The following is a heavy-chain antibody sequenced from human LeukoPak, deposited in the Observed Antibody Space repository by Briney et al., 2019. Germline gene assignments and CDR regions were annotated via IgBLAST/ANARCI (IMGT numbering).Heavy chain of an antibody. CDR3: ARGVLRFFACLLPYYFDY. CDR2: INHSGST. CDR1: GGSFSGYY. D-gene: IGHD3-9*01. J-gene: IGHJ4*02. Sequence: SETLSLTCAVYGGSFSGYYWSWIRQPPGKGLEWIGEINHSGSTNYNPSLKSRVTISVDTSKNQFSLKLSSVTAADTAVYYLARGVLRFFACLLPYYFDYWGQGTLVTVSS. V-gene: IGHV4-34*01.